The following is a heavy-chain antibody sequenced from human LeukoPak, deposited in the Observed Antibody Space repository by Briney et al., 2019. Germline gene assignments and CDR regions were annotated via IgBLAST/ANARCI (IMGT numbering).Heavy chain of an antibody. J-gene: IGHJ1*01. CDR1: GGSISNYY. V-gene: IGHV4-59*01. Sequence: PSETLSLTCTVSGGSISNYYWSWIRQPPGKGLEWIGYIYNSGHTNYNPSLKSRVTISEDTSKNQLSLKLSSVTAADTAVYYCARVAVTTSRYFQHWGQGTLVTVSS. CDR3: ARVAVTTSRYFQH. D-gene: IGHD4-17*01. CDR2: IYNSGHT.